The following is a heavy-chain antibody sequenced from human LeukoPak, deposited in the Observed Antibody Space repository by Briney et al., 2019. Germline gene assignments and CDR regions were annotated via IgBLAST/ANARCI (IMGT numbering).Heavy chain of an antibody. V-gene: IGHV4-34*01. D-gene: IGHD1-7*01. Sequence: PSETLSLTCNVSGGSFTNYYWSWIRHTPQKARGGSGHINHSGDTSYNPSRRSRMTLSVDRSKIQFSLKVTSVTAADTGVYYCATGPGTLGLSPRGQGTLVTVS. CDR2: INHSGDT. CDR1: GGSFTNYY. J-gene: IGHJ5*02. CDR3: ATGPGTLGLSP.